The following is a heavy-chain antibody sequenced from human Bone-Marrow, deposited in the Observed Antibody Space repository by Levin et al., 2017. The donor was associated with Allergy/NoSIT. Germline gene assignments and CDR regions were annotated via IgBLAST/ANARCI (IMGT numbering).Heavy chain of an antibody. J-gene: IGHJ6*02. D-gene: IGHD3-22*01. Sequence: ASVKVSCKASGYTFTSYDINWVRQATGQGLEWMGWMNPNSGNTGYAQKFQGRVTMTRNTSISTAYMELSSLRSEDTAVYYCARAGGEYWLLLYYYDGMDVWGQGTTVTVSS. CDR2: MNPNSGNT. CDR3: ARAGGEYWLLLYYYDGMDV. V-gene: IGHV1-8*01. CDR1: GYTFTSYD.